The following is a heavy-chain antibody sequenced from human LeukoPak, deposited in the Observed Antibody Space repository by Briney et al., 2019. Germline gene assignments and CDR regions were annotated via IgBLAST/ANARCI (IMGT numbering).Heavy chain of an antibody. CDR2: IIPIFGTA. Sequence: SAKVSCKASGGTFSSYAISWVRQAPGQGLEWMGGIIPIFGTANYAQKFQGRVTITADESTSTAYMELSSLRSEDTAVYYCARGPRTDDGAGFDYWGQGTLVTVSS. D-gene: IGHD1-1*01. J-gene: IGHJ4*02. CDR1: GGTFSSYA. CDR3: ARGPRTDDGAGFDY. V-gene: IGHV1-69*13.